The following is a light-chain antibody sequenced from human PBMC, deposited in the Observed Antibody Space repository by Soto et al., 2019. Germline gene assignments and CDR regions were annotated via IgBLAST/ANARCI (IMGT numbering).Light chain of an antibody. V-gene: IGLV2-14*01. CDR2: DVS. CDR1: SSDVGSYNY. Sequence: QCVLTQPAYVSGSPGQSITISCTGTSSDVGSYNYVSWYQQHPGKAPKVMIYDVSNRPSGVSYRFSGSKSGNTASLTISGLQAEDEADYYCSSYTTSSTYVFGTGTKVTVL. CDR3: SSYTTSSTYV. J-gene: IGLJ1*01.